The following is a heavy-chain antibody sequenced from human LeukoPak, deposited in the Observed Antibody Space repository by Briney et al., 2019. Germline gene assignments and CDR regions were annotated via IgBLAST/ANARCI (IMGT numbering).Heavy chain of an antibody. J-gene: IGHJ4*02. Sequence: GGSLRLSCAASGFTFSPYAFHWVRQAPGKGLEWVTVISYDGSTKYYADSVKGRFTISRDSSKDTLYLQMNSLRAEDTATYFCARVGGRGSIGGDCWGQGTLVTVSS. D-gene: IGHD3-10*01. CDR1: GFTFSPYA. CDR3: ARVGGRGSIGGDC. CDR2: ISYDGSTK. V-gene: IGHV3-30-3*01.